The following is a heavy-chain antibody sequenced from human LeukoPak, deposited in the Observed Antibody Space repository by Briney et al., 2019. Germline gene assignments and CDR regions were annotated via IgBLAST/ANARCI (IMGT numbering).Heavy chain of an antibody. CDR2: ISYDGSYK. D-gene: IGHD2-8*02. CDR3: AKMLNTGHAHAALDY. J-gene: IGHJ4*02. Sequence: GRSLRLSCAASGFTFSTYGMHWVRQSPGKGLEWVAVISYDGSYKEYADSVKGRFTISRDNSKNTLYLQMNSLRAEDTAVYYCAKMLNTGHAHAALDYWGQGTLVTVSS. CDR1: GFTFSTYG. V-gene: IGHV3-30*18.